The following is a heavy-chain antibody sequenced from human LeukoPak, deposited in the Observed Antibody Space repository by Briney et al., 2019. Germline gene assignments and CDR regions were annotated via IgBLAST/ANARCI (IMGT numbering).Heavy chain of an antibody. D-gene: IGHD3-22*01. V-gene: IGHV4-59*01. J-gene: IGHJ4*02. CDR3: ARGHSSGYYIFDY. CDR2: IYYSGST. CDR1: GGSISSYY. Sequence: SETLSLTCTVSGGSISSYYWSWIRQPPGKGLEWIGYIYYSGSTNYNPSLKSRVTTSVDTSKNQFSLKLSSVTAADTAVYYCARGHSSGYYIFDYWGQGTLVTVSS.